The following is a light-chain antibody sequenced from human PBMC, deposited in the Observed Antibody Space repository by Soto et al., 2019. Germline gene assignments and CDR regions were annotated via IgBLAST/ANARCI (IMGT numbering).Light chain of an antibody. Sequence: VLTQPVSVSGSPGQPITISRTGTSSDVGSYDVVSWYQQHPGKAPKLMIYEGNKRPSGISNRFSASKSGNTASLTISGLQAEDEADYYCCSYAGSSTYVFGTGTKVTVL. CDR1: SSDVGSYDV. J-gene: IGLJ1*01. CDR2: EGN. CDR3: CSYAGSSTYV. V-gene: IGLV2-23*01.